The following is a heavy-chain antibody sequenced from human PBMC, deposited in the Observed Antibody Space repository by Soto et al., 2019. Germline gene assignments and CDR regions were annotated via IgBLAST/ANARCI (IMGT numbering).Heavy chain of an antibody. CDR1: GFTFSFYA. D-gene: IGHD1-7*01. J-gene: IGHJ1*01. Sequence: PGGSLRFSCAASGFTFSFYAMSWVRQSPGKGLEWVSAISSNGGRTFYADSLRGRFTISRDNSKSALYLQMNNLRAEDTAIYYCAKYSELPYEAYLQQWGQGTLVTVSS. CDR3: AKYSELPYEAYLQQ. V-gene: IGHV3-23*01. CDR2: ISSNGGRT.